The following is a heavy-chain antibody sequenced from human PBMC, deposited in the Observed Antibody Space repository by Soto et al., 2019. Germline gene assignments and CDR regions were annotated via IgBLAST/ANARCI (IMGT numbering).Heavy chain of an antibody. CDR3: ARDEIVVVPAAINPSYYYYGMDV. CDR1: GYTFTSYG. V-gene: IGHV1-18*01. J-gene: IGHJ6*02. CDR2: ISAYNGNT. Sequence: ASVKVSCKASGYTFTSYGISWVRQAPGQGLEWMGWISAYNGNTNYAQKLQGRVTMTTDTSTSTAYMELSSLGSDDTAVYYCARDEIVVVPAAINPSYYYYGMDVWGQGTTVTVS. D-gene: IGHD2-2*01.